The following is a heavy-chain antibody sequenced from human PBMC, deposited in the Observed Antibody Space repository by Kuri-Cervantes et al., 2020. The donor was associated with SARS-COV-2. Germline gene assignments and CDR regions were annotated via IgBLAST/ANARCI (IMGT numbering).Heavy chain of an antibody. CDR2: INHSGST. Sequence: GSLRLSCAVYGGSFSAYYWNWIRQPPGKGLEWIGEINHSGSTNYNPSLKSRVTISVDTSKNQFSLKLSSVTAADTAVYYCARGATIFGVVIRPLDVWGKGTTVTVSS. CDR1: GGSFSAYY. V-gene: IGHV4-34*01. J-gene: IGHJ6*04. D-gene: IGHD3-3*01. CDR3: ARGATIFGVVIRPLDV.